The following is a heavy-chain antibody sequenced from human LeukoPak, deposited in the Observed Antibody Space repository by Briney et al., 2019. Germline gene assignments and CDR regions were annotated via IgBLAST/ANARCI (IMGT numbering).Heavy chain of an antibody. D-gene: IGHD5-24*01. CDR1: GFTFSSYG. CDR3: ARGVGVMATIPH. J-gene: IGHJ4*02. Sequence: GGSLRLSCAASGFTFSSYGMHWVRQAPGKGLEWVSVIYSGGSTYYADSVKGRFTISRDNSKNTLYLQMHSLRAEDTAVYYCARGVGVMATIPHWGQGTLVTVSS. V-gene: IGHV3-53*01. CDR2: IYSGGST.